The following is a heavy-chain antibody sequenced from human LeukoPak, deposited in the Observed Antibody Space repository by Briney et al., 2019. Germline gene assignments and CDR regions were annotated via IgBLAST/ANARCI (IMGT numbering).Heavy chain of an antibody. V-gene: IGHV3-23*01. D-gene: IGHD4-17*01. CDR2: IVDSGSRT. Sequence: GGSLRLSCAASGFTFSTYAMSWVRQAPGKGLEWVSAIVDSGSRTYYADSVKGRFTISRDNSKNTLYLQMNSLRAEDTAVYYCAKDRPSGYGDYLRTFDYWGQGTLVTVSS. CDR1: GFTFSTYA. CDR3: AKDRPSGYGDYLRTFDY. J-gene: IGHJ4*02.